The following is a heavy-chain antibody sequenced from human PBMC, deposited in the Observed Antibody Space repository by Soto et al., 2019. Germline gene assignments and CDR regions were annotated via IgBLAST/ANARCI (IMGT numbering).Heavy chain of an antibody. J-gene: IGHJ6*02. CDR1: GGSISSGDYY. V-gene: IGHV4-30-4*01. D-gene: IGHD3-10*01. Sequence: PSETLSLTCTVSGGSISSGDYYWSWIRQAPGKGLEWIGYISNSGTAYYNPSLKSRVTISVDTSKNQFSLKLSSVTVADTAVYSCARDAWTVVRGLPISGGLDVWGQGTMVTVAS. CDR3: ARDAWTVVRGLPISGGLDV. CDR2: ISNSGTA.